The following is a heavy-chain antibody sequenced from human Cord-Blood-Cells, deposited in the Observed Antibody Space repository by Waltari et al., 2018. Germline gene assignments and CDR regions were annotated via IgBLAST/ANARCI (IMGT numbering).Heavy chain of an antibody. V-gene: IGHV4-34*01. D-gene: IGHD3-9*01. CDR1: GGSFSGYY. J-gene: IGHJ4*02. CDR3: ARSYPDNYDILTGYYFDY. CDR2: INHSGST. Sequence: QVQLQQWGAGLLKPSETLSLTCAVYGGSFSGYYWSWIRPPPGKGLEWIGEINHSGSTNYNPSLKSRVTISVDTSKNQFSLKLSSVTAADTAVYYCARSYPDNYDILTGYYFDYWGQGTLVTVSS.